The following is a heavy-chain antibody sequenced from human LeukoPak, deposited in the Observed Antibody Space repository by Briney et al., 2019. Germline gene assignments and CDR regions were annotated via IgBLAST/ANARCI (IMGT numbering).Heavy chain of an antibody. CDR2: MNPNSGNT. J-gene: IGHJ6*03. CDR1: GGTFSSYT. CDR3: ARGTSRTPYYYYYMDV. Sequence: ASVKVSCKASGGTFSSYTISWVRQAPGQGLEWMGWMNPNSGNTGYAQKFQGRVTMTRNTSISTAYMELSSLRSEDTAVYYCARGTSRTPYYYYYMDVWGKGTTVTVSS. V-gene: IGHV1-8*02.